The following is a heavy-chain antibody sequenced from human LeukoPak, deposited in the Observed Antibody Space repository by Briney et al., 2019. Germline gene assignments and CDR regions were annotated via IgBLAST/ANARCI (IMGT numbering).Heavy chain of an antibody. CDR3: AELGITMIGGV. J-gene: IGHJ6*04. D-gene: IGHD3-10*02. Sequence: GGSLRLSCEASGFTFSYYWMSWVRQAPGKGLEWVSFIYTTGNTHNADSVKGRFTISRDNSKNTLYLQMNSLRAEDTAVYYCAELGITMIGGVWGKGTTVTISS. CDR2: IYTTGNT. V-gene: IGHV3-66*02. CDR1: GFTFSYYW.